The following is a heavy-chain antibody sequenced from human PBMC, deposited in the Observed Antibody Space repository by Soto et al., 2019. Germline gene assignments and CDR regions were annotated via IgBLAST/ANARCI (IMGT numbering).Heavy chain of an antibody. J-gene: IGHJ1*01. V-gene: IGHV3-30-3*01. CDR2: ISPDGGNQ. CDR1: GFIFSDYA. D-gene: IGHD6-6*01. CDR3: ARENSRIAPRLFQH. Sequence: PGGSLRPSCVASGFIFSDYAMHWARQAPGKGLVWVALISPDGGNQYYSESAKGRFTISRDNSKNTLYLQMNDLRPDDTALYYCARENSRIAPRLFQHWGHGSLVTVS.